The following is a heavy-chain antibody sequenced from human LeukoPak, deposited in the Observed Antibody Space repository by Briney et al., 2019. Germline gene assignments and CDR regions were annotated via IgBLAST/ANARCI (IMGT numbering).Heavy chain of an antibody. CDR2: INPNTGNT. CDR1: GGTLSSYA. V-gene: IGHV1-8*03. CDR3: ARARIGYCRITSCPAFGY. D-gene: IGHD2-2*03. Sequence: ASVKVSCKASGGTLSSYAISWVRQATGQGLEWMGWINPNTGNTGYAQSFQGRVTISRNTSMSTAYMELRGLRSDDTAVYYCARARIGYCRITSCPAFGYWGQGTLVTVSS. J-gene: IGHJ4*02.